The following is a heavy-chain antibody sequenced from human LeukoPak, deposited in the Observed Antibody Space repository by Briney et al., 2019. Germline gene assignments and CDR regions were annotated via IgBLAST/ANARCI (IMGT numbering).Heavy chain of an antibody. Sequence: SETLSLTCTVSGDSTSTSYWSWIRQPAGKRMEWIGRIFASGETNYNPSLESRVIMSRDTSNNQFFLRLTSVTAADTAVYYCARDRYTWHDRHWFDSWGQGTLVTVSS. CDR3: ARDRYTWHDRHWFDS. V-gene: IGHV4-4*07. CDR1: GDSTSTSY. J-gene: IGHJ5*01. CDR2: IFASGET. D-gene: IGHD1-1*01.